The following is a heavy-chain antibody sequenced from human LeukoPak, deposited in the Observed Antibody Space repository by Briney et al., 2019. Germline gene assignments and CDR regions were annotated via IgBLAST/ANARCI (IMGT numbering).Heavy chain of an antibody. CDR3: ARDSNGCPGCV. CDR2: IYVGGTK. J-gene: IGHJ4*02. CDR1: GFTVGGNY. V-gene: IGHV3-53*01. Sequence: GGSLRLSCVVTGFTVGGNYMTWVRQAPGKGLEWVALIYVGGTKCHADSLKGRFAISSDNSRNMLYLHMSSLTVEDTAVYYCARDSNGCPGCVWGQGTLVTVSS. D-gene: IGHD6-19*01.